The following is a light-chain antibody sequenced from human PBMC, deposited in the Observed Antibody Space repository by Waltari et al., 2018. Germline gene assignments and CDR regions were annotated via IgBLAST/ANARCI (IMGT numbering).Light chain of an antibody. V-gene: IGKV4-1*01. CDR1: QSVLYSSNNKNY. J-gene: IGKJ3*01. CDR2: WAS. CDR3: QQYYSTPLT. Sequence: DIVMTQSPDSLAVSLGERATINCKSSQSVLYSSNNKNYLAWYQQKPGQPPKLLIYWASTQESGVPDRFSGSGSGTDFTLTISSLQAEDVAVYYCQQYYSTPLTFGPGTKVDNK.